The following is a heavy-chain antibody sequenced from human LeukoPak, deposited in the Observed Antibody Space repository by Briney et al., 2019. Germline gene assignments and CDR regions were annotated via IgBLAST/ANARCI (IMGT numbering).Heavy chain of an antibody. D-gene: IGHD1-26*01. J-gene: IGHJ4*02. Sequence: ASVEVSCKASGYTFTGYYLHWVRQAPGQGLEWMGWSNPNSGGTKYAQKFQGRVTMTRDTSISTDYMELSRLRSDDTAVYYCARELGGSYYQDYWGQGALVTVSS. CDR1: GYTFTGYY. CDR3: ARELGGSYYQDY. V-gene: IGHV1-2*02. CDR2: SNPNSGGT.